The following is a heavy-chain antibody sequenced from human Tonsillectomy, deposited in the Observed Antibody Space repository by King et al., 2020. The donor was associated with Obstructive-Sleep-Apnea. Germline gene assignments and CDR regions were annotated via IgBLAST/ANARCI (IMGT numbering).Heavy chain of an antibody. Sequence: VPLQESGPGLVKPSQTLSLVCTVYGGSISSGSHYWSWLRQHPGKGLEWIGYIYYSGGTYYNPSLKSRVTLSVDTSKSQFSLKLNSVTAADAAVYYCARAETAEGTHFDYWGQGTLVIVSS. J-gene: IGHJ4*02. CDR2: IYYSGGT. D-gene: IGHD2-21*02. V-gene: IGHV4-31*03. CDR1: GGSISSGSHY. CDR3: ARAETAEGTHFDY.